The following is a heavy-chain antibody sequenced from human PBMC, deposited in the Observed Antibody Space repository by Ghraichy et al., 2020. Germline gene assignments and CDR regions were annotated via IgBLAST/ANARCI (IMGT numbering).Heavy chain of an antibody. D-gene: IGHD6-19*01. CDR2: ISANSNYI. J-gene: IGHJ6*03. CDR3: ARAAPRESSGWYDPYDYYSMGV. Sequence: GGSLRLSCAASGFTFGSYTMNWVRQAPGKRLEWVSSISANSNYIYYADSVRCRFTISRDNAKLLLYLQMNSLRAEDTAVYYCARAAPRESSGWYDPYDYYSMGVWRKGTTITVSS. CDR1: GFTFGSYT. V-gene: IGHV3-21*01.